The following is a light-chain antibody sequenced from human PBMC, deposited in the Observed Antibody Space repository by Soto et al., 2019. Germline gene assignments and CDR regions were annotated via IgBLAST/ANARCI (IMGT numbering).Light chain of an antibody. J-gene: IGKJ4*01. CDR3: QPYNNWPLT. V-gene: IGKV3-15*01. CDR2: DTS. CDR1: QSVSSS. Sequence: FVVTQSPDTLSLSPGETATLSCRASQSVSSSVAWYQHKPGQPPRLLIYDTSTRGTGVPPRFSGSRSGAEFTLTINSLQSEDFAVYYCQPYNNWPLTFGGGTKVDNK.